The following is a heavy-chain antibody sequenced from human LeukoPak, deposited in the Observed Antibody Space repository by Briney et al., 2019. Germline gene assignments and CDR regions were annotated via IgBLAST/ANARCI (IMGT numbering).Heavy chain of an antibody. Sequence: SETLSLTCTVSGGSISSGSYYWSWIRQPAGKGLEWIGRIYTSGSTNYNPSLKSRVTISVDTSKNQFSLKLSSVTAADTAVYYCARVPRALGYCSSTSCAGGWFDPWGQGTLVTVSS. J-gene: IGHJ5*02. CDR3: ARVPRALGYCSSTSCAGGWFDP. V-gene: IGHV4-61*02. CDR1: GGSISSGSYY. D-gene: IGHD2-2*01. CDR2: IYTSGST.